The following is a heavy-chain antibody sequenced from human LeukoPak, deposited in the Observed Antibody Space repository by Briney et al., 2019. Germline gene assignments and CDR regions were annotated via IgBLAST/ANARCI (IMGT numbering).Heavy chain of an antibody. J-gene: IGHJ4*02. CDR1: GYTFTNNY. V-gene: IGHV1-18*04. Sequence: ASVKVSCKASGYTFTNNYLHWVRQAPGQGLECMGWISTYNDNPNYAQKFQGRVTMTTDTSTSTAYLDLRSLRSDDTAVYFCARLMGPPDYWGQGTRVTVSS. CDR3: ARLMGPPDY. D-gene: IGHD2-8*01. CDR2: ISTYNDNP.